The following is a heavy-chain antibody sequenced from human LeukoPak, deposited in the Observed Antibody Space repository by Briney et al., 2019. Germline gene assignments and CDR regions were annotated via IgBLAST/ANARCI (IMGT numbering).Heavy chain of an antibody. CDR3: AKDADWRPAAD. Sequence: GGSLRLSCAASGLTVTNAWMNWVRQAPGKGLEWVSSITNSGDRTYYADAVRGQFTISRDNSKSTLFLQMRSLRVEDTAIYYCAKDADWRPAADWGQGTLVIVSS. D-gene: IGHD2-2*01. V-gene: IGHV3-23*01. J-gene: IGHJ4*02. CDR1: GLTVTNAW. CDR2: ITNSGDRT.